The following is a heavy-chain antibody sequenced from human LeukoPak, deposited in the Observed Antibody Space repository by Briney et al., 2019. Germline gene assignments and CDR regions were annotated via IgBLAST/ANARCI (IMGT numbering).Heavy chain of an antibody. J-gene: IGHJ4*02. CDR2: IDGETGNT. Sequence: GASVKVSCKASGYTFIHYYMHWVRQARGQGLEWMGRIDGETGNTRYAQNFHGRVTMTRDTSTGTVYMELSSLRFEDTAVYYCARDPGGNYFGPGTHFAYWGQGALVTVSS. V-gene: IGHV1-46*01. CDR1: GYTFIHYY. D-gene: IGHD1-7*01. CDR3: ARDPGGNYFGPGTHFAY.